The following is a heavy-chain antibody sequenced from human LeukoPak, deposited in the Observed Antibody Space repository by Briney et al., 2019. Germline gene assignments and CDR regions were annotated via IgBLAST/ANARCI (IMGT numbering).Heavy chain of an antibody. V-gene: IGHV3-23*01. J-gene: IGHJ4*02. CDR3: ARPQWLAAYFDY. CDR1: GFTFSSYA. Sequence: GGSLRLSCAASGFTFSSYAMSWVRQAPGKGLEWVSAISGSGGSTYYADSVKGRFAISRDNSKNTLYLQMNSLRAEDTAVYYCARPQWLAAYFDYWGQGTLVTVSS. CDR2: ISGSGGST. D-gene: IGHD6-19*01.